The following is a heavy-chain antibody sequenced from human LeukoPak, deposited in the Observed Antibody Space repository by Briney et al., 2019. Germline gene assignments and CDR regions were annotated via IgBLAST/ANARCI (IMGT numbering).Heavy chain of an antibody. CDR3: ARDSPRIAV. V-gene: IGHV3-21*01. CDR1: GFTFSSYW. D-gene: IGHD6-19*01. Sequence: PGGSLRLSCAASGFTFSSYWMHWVRQTPGKGLMWVSSISSSSSYIYYADSVKGRFTISRDNAKNSLYLQMTSLRAEDTAVYYCARDSPRIAVWGQGTLVTVSS. CDR2: ISSSSSYI. J-gene: IGHJ4*02.